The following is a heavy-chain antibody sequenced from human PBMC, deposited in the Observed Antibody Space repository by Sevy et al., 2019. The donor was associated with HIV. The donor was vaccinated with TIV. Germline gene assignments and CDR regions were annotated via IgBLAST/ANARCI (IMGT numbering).Heavy chain of an antibody. Sequence: GGSLRLSCAASGFSFSNYWMSWVRQAPGKGLEWVANIKQDGSEKYYVDSVKGRFTISRDNAKNSLFLQMNSLRADDTAVYYCARPRGYCSSTSCMGYFQHWGQGTLVTVSS. CDR3: ARPRGYCSSTSCMGYFQH. J-gene: IGHJ1*01. CDR1: GFSFSNYW. CDR2: IKQDGSEK. V-gene: IGHV3-7*01. D-gene: IGHD2-2*01.